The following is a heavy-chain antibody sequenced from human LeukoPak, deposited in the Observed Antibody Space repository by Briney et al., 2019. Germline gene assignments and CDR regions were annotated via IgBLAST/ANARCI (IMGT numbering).Heavy chain of an antibody. CDR1: GFTFSTCS. J-gene: IGHJ4*02. D-gene: IGHD1-26*01. CDR2: ISGSSYHI. V-gene: IGHV3-21*01. Sequence: GGSPRLSCAASGFTFSTCSMKRVRQAPGKALEWVSSISGSSYHIYYADSVKGRFTISRDNANNLLYLQMNSLRAEDTAVYYCASGTIVGARGADNWGQGTLVTVSS. CDR3: ASGTIVGARGADN.